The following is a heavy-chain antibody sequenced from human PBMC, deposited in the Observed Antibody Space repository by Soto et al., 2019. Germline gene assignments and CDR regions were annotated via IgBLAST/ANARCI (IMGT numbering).Heavy chain of an antibody. D-gene: IGHD6-19*01. CDR3: ARDVGGLYTY. V-gene: IGHV1-18*01. CDR2: ISAYNGNT. CDR1: GYTFTSYG. Sequence: ASVKVSCKASGYTFTSYGISWVRQAPGQGLEWMGWISAYNGNTHYTQKLQGRVTMTTHTSTSTAYMELRSLRSDDTAGYYCARDVGGLYTYWGQGTLVTVSS. J-gene: IGHJ4*02.